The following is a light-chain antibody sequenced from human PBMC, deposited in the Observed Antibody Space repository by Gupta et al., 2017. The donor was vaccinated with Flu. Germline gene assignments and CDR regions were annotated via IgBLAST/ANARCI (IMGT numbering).Light chain of an antibody. V-gene: IGLV2-14*01. CDR2: EVS. J-gene: IGLJ2*01. Sequence: QSALTPPASVSGSPGQSITISCTGTSSDVGGYNYVSWYQQHPDKAPKLMIYEVSNRPSGVSNRFSGSKSGNTASLTISGLQAEDEADYYCSSYTSSSTRLFGGGTKLTVL. CDR3: SSYTSSSTRL. CDR1: SSDVGGYNY.